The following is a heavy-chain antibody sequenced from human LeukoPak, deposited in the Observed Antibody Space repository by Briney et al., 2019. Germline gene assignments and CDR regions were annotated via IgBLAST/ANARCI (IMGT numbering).Heavy chain of an antibody. D-gene: IGHD6-19*01. J-gene: IGHJ2*01. CDR2: ISSNGGGP. Sequence: GGSLRLSCSASGFTFSSYAMHWVRQAPGKGLEYVSAISSNGGGPYYADSVKGRFTISRDNSKNTLYLQMSSLRAEDTAVYYCVRQLAVPGPGYFDLRGRGTLVTVSS. CDR3: VRQLAVPGPGYFDL. V-gene: IGHV3-64D*06. CDR1: GFTFSSYA.